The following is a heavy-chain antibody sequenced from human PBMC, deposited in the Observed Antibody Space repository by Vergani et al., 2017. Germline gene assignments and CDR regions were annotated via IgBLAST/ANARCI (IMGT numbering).Heavy chain of an antibody. CDR3: ARDPEMTMIVVAGGGFDY. J-gene: IGHJ4*02. V-gene: IGHV3-33*01. CDR2: IWYDGSNK. D-gene: IGHD3-22*01. Sequence: QVQLVESGGGVVQPGRSLRLSCAASGFTFSSYGMHWVRQAPGKGLEWVAVIWYDGSNKYYADSVKGRFTISRDNSKNTLYLQMNSLRAEDTAVYYCARDPEMTMIVVAGGGFDYWGLGTLVTVSS. CDR1: GFTFSSYG.